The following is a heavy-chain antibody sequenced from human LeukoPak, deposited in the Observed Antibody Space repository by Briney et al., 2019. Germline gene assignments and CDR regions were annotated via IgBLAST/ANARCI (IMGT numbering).Heavy chain of an antibody. CDR1: GGSISSYY. CDR3: ASTRRAAVAGRFDS. V-gene: IGHV4-4*09. J-gene: IGHJ4*02. Sequence: SETLSLTCTLSGGSISSYYWSWIRQPPGKGLEWIGYIYHSGNTNYSPPLESRVTMSVDESKNQFSLRVHFVSAADTAVYYCASTRRAAVAGRFDSWGQGTLVTVSS. D-gene: IGHD6-19*01. CDR2: IYHSGNT.